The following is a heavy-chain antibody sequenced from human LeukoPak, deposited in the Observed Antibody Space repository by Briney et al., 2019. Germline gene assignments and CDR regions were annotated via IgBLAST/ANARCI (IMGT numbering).Heavy chain of an antibody. D-gene: IGHD3-22*01. J-gene: IGHJ4*02. CDR3: ARDGGAYYYDSSGYFTNFDFDY. CDR1: GHTFTTYY. CDR2: INPNSGGT. Sequence: GASVKVSCKASGHTFTTYYMHWVRQAPGQGLEWMGWINPNSGGTNYAQKFQGWVTMTRDTSISTAYMELSRLRSDDTAVYYCARDGGAYYYDSSGYFTNFDFDYWGQGTLVTVSS. V-gene: IGHV1-2*04.